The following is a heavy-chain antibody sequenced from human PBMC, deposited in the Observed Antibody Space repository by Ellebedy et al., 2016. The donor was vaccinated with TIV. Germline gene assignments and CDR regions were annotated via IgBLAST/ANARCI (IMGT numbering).Heavy chain of an antibody. V-gene: IGHV3-7*01. CDR1: GFNFRNYW. CDR3: ARERSEQYSYAGTTYSLDAWDI. D-gene: IGHD3-10*01. CDR2: IPDNDGDR. Sequence: GESLKISXTGSGFNFRNYWMPWVRLSPGQRLECVANIPDNDGDRNYDYSVEGRFTISRANAKATLFLQMDSLRAEDTAVYFCARERSEQYSYAGTTYSLDAWDIWGQGTRVTVSS. J-gene: IGHJ3*02.